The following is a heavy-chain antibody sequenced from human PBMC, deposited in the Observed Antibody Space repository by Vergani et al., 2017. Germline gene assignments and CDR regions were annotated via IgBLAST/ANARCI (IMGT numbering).Heavy chain of an antibody. CDR2: IFYSGTT. V-gene: IGHV4-31*11. J-gene: IGHJ6*03. CDR3: ARQKDYYMDV. Sequence: QVQLQESGPGVVKPSQTLSLTCAVSGGSISSGDHCWTWIRQRPGKGLEWIGYIFYSGTTYDNPSLRSRLTISLDTSENHLSLKLTSVTDADTAVYYCARQKDYYMDVWGKGTTVTVS. CDR1: GGSISSGDHC.